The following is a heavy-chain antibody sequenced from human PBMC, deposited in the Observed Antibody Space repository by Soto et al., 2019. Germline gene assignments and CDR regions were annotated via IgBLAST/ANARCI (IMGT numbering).Heavy chain of an antibody. CDR1: GYPFTGPY. Sequence: ASVKVSCKASGYPFTGPYIYWVRQAPGQGLEWMGWINPSSGGTEFAEKFQGRVTVTRDTSIRTVFLELNSLTSDDTGVYFCASAFRTYSHGVEVWGQGTAVTVSS. CDR3: ASAFRTYSHGVEV. J-gene: IGHJ6*02. D-gene: IGHD4-4*01. V-gene: IGHV1-2*02. CDR2: INPSSGGT.